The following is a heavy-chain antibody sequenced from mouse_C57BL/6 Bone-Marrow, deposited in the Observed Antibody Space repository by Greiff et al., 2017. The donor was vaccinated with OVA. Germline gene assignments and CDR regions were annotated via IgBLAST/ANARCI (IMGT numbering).Heavy chain of an antibody. J-gene: IGHJ2*01. D-gene: IGHD1-1*01. CDR3: AWDYYGSRNY. Sequence: VQLQQSGPVLVKPGASVKMSCKASGYTFTDYYMNWVKQSHGKSLEWIGVINPYNGGTSYNQKFKGKATLTVDKSSSTAYMELNSLTSEDSAVYYCAWDYYGSRNYWGQGTTLTVSS. CDR2: INPYNGGT. CDR1: GYTFTDYY. V-gene: IGHV1-19*01.